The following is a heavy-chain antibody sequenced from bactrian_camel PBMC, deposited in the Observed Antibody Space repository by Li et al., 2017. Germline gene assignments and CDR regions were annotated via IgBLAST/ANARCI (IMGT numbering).Heavy chain of an antibody. J-gene: IGHJ6*01. CDR1: GWAHFSC. V-gene: IGHV3S53*01. Sequence: HVQLVESGGGSVQPGGSLSVSCAASGWAHFSCMGWFRQAPGKQREGVAALWTGGGKINYADGVKGRFAISRGNAKNSVTLQMNNMNTEDSGMYYCAADLEWYGGSWSPCDFGYWGQGTQVTVS. D-gene: IGHD6*01. CDR3: AADLEWYGGSWSPCDFGY. CDR2: LWTGGGKI.